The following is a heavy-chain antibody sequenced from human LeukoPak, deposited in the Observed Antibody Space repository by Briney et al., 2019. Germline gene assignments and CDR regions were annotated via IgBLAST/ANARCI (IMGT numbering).Heavy chain of an antibody. J-gene: IGHJ6*04. V-gene: IGHV4-4*02. D-gene: IGHD5-24*01. Sequence: PSGTLSLTCAVSGDSISDNKWWSWVRQPPGKGLEWIGEIFSGGVTNYNPSLKSRVTILIDKSESQFSLRLSSVTAAGTAIYYCAKAAAYNMDVWGKGTTVTVSS. CDR3: AKAAAYNMDV. CDR2: IFSGGVT. CDR1: GDSISDNKW.